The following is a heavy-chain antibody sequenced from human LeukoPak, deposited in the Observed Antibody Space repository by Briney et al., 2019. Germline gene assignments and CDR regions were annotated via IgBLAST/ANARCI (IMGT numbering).Heavy chain of an antibody. J-gene: IGHJ6*03. CDR3: ARYSRNYYYMDV. Sequence: SETLSLTCTVSGASISRYYWSWIRRPAGKGLEWIGRVYANGNTNYNPSLKSRLTMSVDTSKNQFSLKLSSVTAADTAVYYCARYSRNYYYMDVWGKGTTVTVSS. V-gene: IGHV4-4*07. CDR1: GASISRYY. D-gene: IGHD6-13*01. CDR2: VYANGNT.